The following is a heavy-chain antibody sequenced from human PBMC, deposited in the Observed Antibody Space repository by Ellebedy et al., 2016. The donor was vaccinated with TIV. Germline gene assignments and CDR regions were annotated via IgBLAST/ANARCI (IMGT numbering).Heavy chain of an antibody. CDR2: ISPNGGST. CDR1: GFIFSNYA. CDR3: PSGSAYYNY. Sequence: GESLKISCAASGFIFSNYAMSWVRQAPGKGLEWVSTISPNGGSTNYADSVKGLFTVSRDNSKNTLYLQMNSLRAEDTAIYYCPSGSAYYNYWGQGTLVTVSS. J-gene: IGHJ4*02. V-gene: IGHV3-23*01. D-gene: IGHD3-22*01.